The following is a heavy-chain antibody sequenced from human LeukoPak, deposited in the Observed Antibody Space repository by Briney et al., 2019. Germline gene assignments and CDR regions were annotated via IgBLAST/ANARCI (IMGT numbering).Heavy chain of an antibody. CDR1: GYTFTGYY. Sequence: ASVKVSCKASGYTFTGYYMHWVRQAPGQGLEWMGWINPNSGGTNYAQKFQGRVTMTRGTSISTAYMELSRLRSDDTAVYYCARVRYYGSGSYPFFDYWGQGTLVTVSS. J-gene: IGHJ4*02. D-gene: IGHD3-10*01. V-gene: IGHV1-2*02. CDR2: INPNSGGT. CDR3: ARVRYYGSGSYPFFDY.